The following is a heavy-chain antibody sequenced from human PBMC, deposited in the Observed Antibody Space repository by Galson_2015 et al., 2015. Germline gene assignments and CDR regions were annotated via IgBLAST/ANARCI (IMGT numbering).Heavy chain of an antibody. Sequence: SLRLSCAASGFTFSSYAMSWVRQAPGKGLEWVSAISVSGGSTYYADSAKGRFTISRDTSKNTLYLQMNSLRAEDTAVYYCAKDRDGTYYQDLDYWGQGTLVTVSS. J-gene: IGHJ4*02. CDR2: ISVSGGST. V-gene: IGHV3-23*01. D-gene: IGHD1-26*01. CDR3: AKDRDGTYYQDLDY. CDR1: GFTFSSYA.